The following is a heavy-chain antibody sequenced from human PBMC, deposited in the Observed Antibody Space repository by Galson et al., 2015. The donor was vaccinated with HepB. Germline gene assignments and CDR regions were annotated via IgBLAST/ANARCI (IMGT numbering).Heavy chain of an antibody. CDR1: GLTLSNYG. Sequence: SLRLSCAASGLTLSNYGMHWVRQAPGKGLEWVAYIRYDGSIKYYADSVKGRFTISRDNSKNTLYLQMNSLRAEDTAVYYCARNTPSSGYHGLHYGGQGTLVTVSS. V-gene: IGHV3-30*02. D-gene: IGHD5-12*01. CDR3: ARNTPSSGYHGLHY. J-gene: IGHJ4*02. CDR2: IRYDGSIK.